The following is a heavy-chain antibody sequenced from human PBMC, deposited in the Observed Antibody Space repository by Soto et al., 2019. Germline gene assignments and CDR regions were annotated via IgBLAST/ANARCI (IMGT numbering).Heavy chain of an antibody. CDR3: ARDFTPSDY. D-gene: IGHD3-3*01. V-gene: IGHV4-34*01. J-gene: IGHJ4*02. CDR2: IYHSGSI. CDR1: GGSFSGYY. Sequence: SETLSLTCAVYGGSFSGYYWSWIRQPPGKGLEGIGYIYHSGSIYYNPSLKSRVTISVDRSKNQFSLKLSSVTAADTAVYYCARDFTPSDYWGQRTLVTVSS.